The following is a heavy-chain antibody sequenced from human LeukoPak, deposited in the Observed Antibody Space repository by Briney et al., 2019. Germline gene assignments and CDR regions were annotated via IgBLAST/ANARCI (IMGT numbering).Heavy chain of an antibody. D-gene: IGHD3-22*01. J-gene: IGHJ4*02. CDR1: GFSFSNFW. V-gene: IGHV3-7*01. CDR2: IRQDGSDK. Sequence: GGSLILSCAASGFSFSNFWMSWVRPAPGKGLEWVANIRQDGSDKYYLASVKGRFTISRDNDKNSLYLQMNSLAAEDTAVYYCATSHDSSGNNWGQGTLVTVPS. CDR3: ATSHDSSGNN.